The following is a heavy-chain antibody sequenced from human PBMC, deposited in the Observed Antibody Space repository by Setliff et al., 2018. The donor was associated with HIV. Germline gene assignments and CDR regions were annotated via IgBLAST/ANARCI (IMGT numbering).Heavy chain of an antibody. CDR3: ARREGAGKFDY. V-gene: IGHV4-4*09. J-gene: IGHJ4*02. Sequence: KASETLSLTCTVSGGSISGYYWSWIRQPPGKGLEWIGYIYTSGSTNYNPSLKSRVTMSVDTSKNQFSLKLSSVTAADTAVYYCARREGAGKFDYWGQGTLVTVSS. CDR2: IYTSGST. CDR1: GGSISGYY.